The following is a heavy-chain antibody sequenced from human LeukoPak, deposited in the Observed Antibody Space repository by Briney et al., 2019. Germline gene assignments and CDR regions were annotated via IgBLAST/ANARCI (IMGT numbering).Heavy chain of an antibody. CDR2: INSNSGGT. CDR3: VRQISSY. D-gene: IGHD2/OR15-2a*01. CDR1: GYTFSGYY. Sequence: ASVKVSCMASGYTFSGYYIHWVRQAPGQRLEWMGWINSNSGGTNYAQKFQGRVTMTRDTSIRTAYIELSRLTSDDTAVYYCVRQISSYWGQGTLVTVSS. V-gene: IGHV1-2*02. J-gene: IGHJ4*02.